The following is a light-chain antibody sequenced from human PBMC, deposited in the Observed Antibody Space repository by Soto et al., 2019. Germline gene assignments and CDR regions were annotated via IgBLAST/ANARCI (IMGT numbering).Light chain of an antibody. V-gene: IGKV3-20*01. CDR1: QSLTSTY. J-gene: IGKJ2*01. Sequence: EIVLTQSPGTLSLSPGERATLSCRASQSLTSTYLAWYQQKPGQAPRLLIYDASTRATGIPDRFSGSGSGTDFTLTISRLEPEDFAVYYCQHYERSPPSYTFGPGTKLEIK. CDR3: QHYERSPPSYT. CDR2: DAS.